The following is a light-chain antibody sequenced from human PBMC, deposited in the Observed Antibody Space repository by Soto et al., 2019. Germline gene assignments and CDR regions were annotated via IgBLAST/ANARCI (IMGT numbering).Light chain of an antibody. CDR2: GAS. CDR1: QSVSSNY. J-gene: IGKJ4*01. Sequence: EIVLTQSPGTLSLSPGERATLSCRASQSVSSNYLGWYQQAPGQAPRVLIYGASSRATGIPDRFSGSGSGTDVTLTISRLEPEDFAVYYCHHYGSLPLTFGGGTKVEIK. V-gene: IGKV3-20*01. CDR3: HHYGSLPLT.